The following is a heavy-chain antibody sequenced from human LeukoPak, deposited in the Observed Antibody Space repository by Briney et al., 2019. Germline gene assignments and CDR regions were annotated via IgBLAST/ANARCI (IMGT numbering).Heavy chain of an antibody. CDR1: GFTVSSNY. J-gene: IGHJ5*02. CDR3: AKDDMGANWFDP. D-gene: IGHD1-26*01. CDR2: IYSGGST. Sequence: GGSLRLSCAASGFTVSSNYMSWVRQAPGKGLEWVSVIYSGGSTYYADSVKGRFTISRDNSKNTLYLQMNSLRAEDTAVYYCAKDDMGANWFDPWGQGTLVTVSS. V-gene: IGHV3-53*01.